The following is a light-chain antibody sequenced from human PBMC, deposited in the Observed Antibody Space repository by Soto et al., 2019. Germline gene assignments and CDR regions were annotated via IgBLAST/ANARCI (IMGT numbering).Light chain of an antibody. J-gene: IGKJ2*01. CDR2: AAS. V-gene: IGKV1-39*01. CDR1: QSISSY. CDR3: QQSYSTPYT. Sequence: IQMTQPPSSLSASVGDRVTITCRASQSISSYLNWYQQKPGKAPKVLIYAASSLQSGVPSRFSGSGSGRDFALSISSLQPEDVAAYYGQQSYSTPYTFGEGTKLEIK.